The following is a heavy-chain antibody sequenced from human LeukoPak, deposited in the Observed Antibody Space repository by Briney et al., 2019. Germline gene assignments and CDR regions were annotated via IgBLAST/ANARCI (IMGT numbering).Heavy chain of an antibody. CDR2: INSDGSST. V-gene: IGHV3-74*01. J-gene: IGHJ4*02. D-gene: IGHD6-6*01. CDR1: GFTFSSYW. CDR3: ARVQSLNNIAARYFDY. Sequence: PGGSLRLSCAASGFTFSSYWMHWVRQAPGKGLVWVSRINSDGSSTSYADSVKGRFTISRDNAKNTLYLQMNSLRAEDTAVYYCARVQSLNNIAARYFDYWGQGTLVTVSS.